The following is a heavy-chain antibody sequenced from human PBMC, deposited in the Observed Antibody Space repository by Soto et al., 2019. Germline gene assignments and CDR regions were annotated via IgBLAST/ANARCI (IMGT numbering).Heavy chain of an antibody. Sequence: GESLKISCKGSGYRLTTYWIGWVRQMPGKGLEWMGIIYPGDSDTRYSPSFRGQVTISADKSISTAYLQWSSLKASDTAIYYCASGPSSGYYDMDVWGKGTTVTVSS. CDR3: ASGPSSGYYDMDV. J-gene: IGHJ6*03. CDR1: GYRLTTYW. V-gene: IGHV5-51*01. D-gene: IGHD3-10*01. CDR2: IYPGDSDT.